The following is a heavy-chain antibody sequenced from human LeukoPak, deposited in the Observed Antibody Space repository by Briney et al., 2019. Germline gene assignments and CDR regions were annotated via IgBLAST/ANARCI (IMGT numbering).Heavy chain of an antibody. J-gene: IGHJ4*02. V-gene: IGHV1-2*02. CDR2: INPNNGGT. D-gene: IGHD3-22*01. CDR3: ARDQNFHGSGGYYGIDW. CDR1: GYTFTVYY. Sequence: ASVTVSCTASGYTFTVYYIHWVRQAPGQGLEWIGWINPNNGGTNSAQKFQDRVTMTRDTSISTAYMELSRLTSDDTAVYYCARDQNFHGSGGYYGIDWWGQGTLVTVSS.